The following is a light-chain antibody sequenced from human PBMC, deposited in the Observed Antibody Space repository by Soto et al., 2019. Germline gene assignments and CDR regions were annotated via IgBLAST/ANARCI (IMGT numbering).Light chain of an antibody. CDR3: QSYDSSLSGYV. CDR1: SSNIGNSY. Sequence: QSVLTQPPSVSAAPGQKVTISCSGSSSNIGNSYIYWYQQLPGTAPKLLIYGNSNRPSGVPDRFSGSKSGTSASLAITGLQAEDEADYYCQSYDSSLSGYVFGTGTKVTVL. J-gene: IGLJ1*01. V-gene: IGLV1-40*01. CDR2: GNS.